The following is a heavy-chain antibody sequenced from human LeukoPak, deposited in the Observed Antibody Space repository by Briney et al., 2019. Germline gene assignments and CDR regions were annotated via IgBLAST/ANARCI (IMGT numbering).Heavy chain of an antibody. D-gene: IGHD3-16*01. CDR1: GFSVSNYY. Sequence: PGGSLRLSCAGSGFSVSNYYMSWVRQAPGKGLEWVSLIRDSGETFYADSVKGRFTISRDNSKNTLYLQMNSLRDEDTAVYYCARDQGSLPVWFYYYMDVWGSGTTVTVSS. CDR2: IRDSGET. V-gene: IGHV3-66*03. CDR3: ARDQGSLPVWFYYYMDV. J-gene: IGHJ6*03.